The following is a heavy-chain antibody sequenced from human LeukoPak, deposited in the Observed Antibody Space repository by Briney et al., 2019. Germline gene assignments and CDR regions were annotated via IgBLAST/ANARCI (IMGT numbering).Heavy chain of an antibody. CDR2: IYYSGST. D-gene: IGHD3-10*01. Sequence: SETLSLTCTVSGGSISSYYWSWIRQPPGKGLEWIGYIYYSGSTNYNPSLKSRVTISVDTSKSQFSLKLSSVTAADTAVYYCARSELVRGDIDYWGQGTLVTVSS. J-gene: IGHJ4*02. CDR3: ARSELVRGDIDY. V-gene: IGHV4-59*08. CDR1: GGSISSYY.